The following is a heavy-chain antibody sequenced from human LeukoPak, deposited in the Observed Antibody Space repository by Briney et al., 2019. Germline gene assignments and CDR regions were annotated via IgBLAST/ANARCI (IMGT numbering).Heavy chain of an antibody. CDR3: ARGAGLRYFDGLFEGSGPDAFDI. CDR1: GGSISSYY. Sequence: PSETLSLTCTVSGGSISSYYWSWIRQPPGKGLEWIGYIYYSGSTNYNPSFKRRVTILVRQSKNQFFLNPSSVIAADTAVYYCARGAGLRYFDGLFEGSGPDAFDIWGQGTMVTVSS. D-gene: IGHD3-9*01. V-gene: IGHV4-59*01. CDR2: IYYSGST. J-gene: IGHJ3*02.